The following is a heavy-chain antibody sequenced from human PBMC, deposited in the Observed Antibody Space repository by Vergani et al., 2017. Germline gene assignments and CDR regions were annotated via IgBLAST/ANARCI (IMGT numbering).Heavy chain of an antibody. CDR2: IGTAGDT. CDR1: GFTFSSYD. D-gene: IGHD5-18*01. J-gene: IGHJ5*02. V-gene: IGHV3-13*04. Sequence: EVQLVESGGGLVQPGGSLRLSCAASGFTFSSYDMHWVRQATGKGLEWVSAIGTAGDTYYPGSVKGRFTISRENAKNSLYLQMNSLRAEDTAVYYCARAHTAMVFPPWFDPWGQGTLVTVSS. CDR3: ARAHTAMVFPPWFDP.